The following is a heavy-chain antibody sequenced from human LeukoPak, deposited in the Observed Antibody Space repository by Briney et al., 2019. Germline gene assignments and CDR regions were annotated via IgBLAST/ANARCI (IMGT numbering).Heavy chain of an antibody. CDR3: ARGLGYCSSTSCYRRGNWFDP. J-gene: IGHJ5*02. CDR2: IYHSGST. V-gene: IGHV4-34*01. CDR1: GGSFSGYY. Sequence: SETLSLTCAVYGGSFSGYYWSWIRQPPGKGLEWIGEIYHSGSTNYNPSLKSRVTISVDTSKNQFSLKLSSVTAADTAVYYCARGLGYCSSTSCYRRGNWFDPWGQGTLVTVSS. D-gene: IGHD2-2*02.